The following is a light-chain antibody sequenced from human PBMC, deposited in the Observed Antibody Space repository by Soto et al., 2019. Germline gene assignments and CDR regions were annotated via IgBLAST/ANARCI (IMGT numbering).Light chain of an antibody. CDR2: GAS. V-gene: IGKV3-15*01. CDR1: HSVSSN. J-gene: IGKJ1*01. CDR3: QQRSNRPT. Sequence: EIVMTQSPTTLSVSPGDRATLSCRASHSVSSNLAWYQQTPGQAPRLLIYGASTRATGSPASFSGSGSGTEFTPTISRLAPEDSAVYYCQQRSNRPTFGQGTKVDIK.